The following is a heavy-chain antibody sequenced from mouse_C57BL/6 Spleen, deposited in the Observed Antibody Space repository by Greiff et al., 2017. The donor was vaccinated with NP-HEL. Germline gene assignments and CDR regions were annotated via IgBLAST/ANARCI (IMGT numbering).Heavy chain of an antibody. D-gene: IGHD1-1*01. J-gene: IGHJ1*03. CDR1: GYTFTDYN. CDR3: ARSGYGSSDWYFDV. CDR2: INPNNGGT. V-gene: IGHV1-18*01. Sequence: VQLKQSGPELVKPGASVKIPCKASGYTFTDYNMDWVKQSHGKSLEWIGDINPNNGGTIYNQKFKGKATLTVDKSSSTAYMELRSLTSEDTAVYYCARSGYGSSDWYFDVWGTGTTVTVSS.